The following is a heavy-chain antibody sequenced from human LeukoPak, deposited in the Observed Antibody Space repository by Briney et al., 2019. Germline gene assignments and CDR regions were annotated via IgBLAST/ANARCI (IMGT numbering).Heavy chain of an antibody. J-gene: IGHJ6*03. V-gene: IGHV1-69*05. Sequence: ASVKVSCKASGGTFSSYAISCVRQAPGQGLEWMGGIIPIFGTANYAQKFQGRVTITTDESTSTAYMELSSLRSEDTAVYYCAIVVVTATNPYYYYYYYMDVWGKGTTVTVSS. CDR1: GGTFSSYA. D-gene: IGHD2-21*02. CDR3: AIVVVTATNPYYYYYYYMDV. CDR2: IIPIFGTA.